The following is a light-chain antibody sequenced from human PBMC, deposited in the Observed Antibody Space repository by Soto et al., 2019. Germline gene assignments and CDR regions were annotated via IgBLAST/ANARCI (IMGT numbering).Light chain of an antibody. J-gene: IGKJ4*01. CDR2: GAS. Sequence: EIVLTQSPGTLSLSPGERATLSYRASQSVSSSYLAWYQQKPGQAPRLLIYGASSRATGIPDRFSGSGSGTDFTLTISRLEPEDFAVYYCQQYGSSLRTFGGGTRVEIK. V-gene: IGKV3-20*01. CDR1: QSVSSSY. CDR3: QQYGSSLRT.